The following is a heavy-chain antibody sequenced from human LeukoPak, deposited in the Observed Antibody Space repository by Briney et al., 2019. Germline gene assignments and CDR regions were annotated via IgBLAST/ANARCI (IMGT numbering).Heavy chain of an antibody. V-gene: IGHV3-48*01. J-gene: IGHJ4*02. CDR2: ISSGSSAI. D-gene: IGHD4-11*01. CDR1: GFTFNTYS. CDR3: AASYSMTRFDY. Sequence: PGGSLRLSCAASGFTFNTYSMNWVRQAPGKGLEWVSYISSGSSAIYHADSAKGRFTISRDNAKKSLYLQMNSLRGEDTAVYYCAASYSMTRFDYWGQGTLVTVSS.